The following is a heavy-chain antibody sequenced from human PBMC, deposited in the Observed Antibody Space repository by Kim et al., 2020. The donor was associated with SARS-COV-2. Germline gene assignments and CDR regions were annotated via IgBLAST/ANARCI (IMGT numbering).Heavy chain of an antibody. D-gene: IGHD6-13*01. CDR2: ISWNSGSI. Sequence: GGSLRLSCAASGFTFDDYAMHWVRQAPGKGLEWVSGISWNSGSIGYADSVKGRFTISRDNAKNSLYLQMNSLRAEDTALYYCAKVMSSSWYAQSAFDIWGQGTMVTVSS. CDR3: AKVMSSSWYAQSAFDI. V-gene: IGHV3-9*01. J-gene: IGHJ3*02. CDR1: GFTFDDYA.